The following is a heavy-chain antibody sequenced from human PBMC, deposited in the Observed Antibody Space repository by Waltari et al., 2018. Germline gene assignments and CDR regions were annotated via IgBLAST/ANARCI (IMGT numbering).Heavy chain of an antibody. Sequence: EVQLVESGGGLVQPGGSLRLSCAASGFTYSMYWMHWVRQAPGKGLVWVSRSNSEGSSTSDADSVKGRFTISKDNAKNTVYLQMNSLRAEDTAIYYCARGARRTTVTTGWWYFDLWGRGTLVTVSS. CDR2: SNSEGSST. J-gene: IGHJ2*01. CDR3: ARGARRTTVTTGWWYFDL. V-gene: IGHV3-74*01. CDR1: GFTYSMYW. D-gene: IGHD4-17*01.